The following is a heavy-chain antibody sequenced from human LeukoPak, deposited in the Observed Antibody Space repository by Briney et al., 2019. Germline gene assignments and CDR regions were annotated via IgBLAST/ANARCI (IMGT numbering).Heavy chain of an antibody. CDR1: GFPFSNYS. D-gene: IGHD3-22*01. V-gene: IGHV3-21*01. CDR2: ISSSSSYI. CDR3: XXXXXYYDSSGYFDY. J-gene: IGHJ4*02. Sequence: GSLRLSCAASGFPFSNYSMNWVRQAPGKGLEWVSSISSSSSYIYYADSVKGRFTISRDNAKNSLYLQMNSLRAEDTAVYYXXXXXXYYDSSGYFDYWGQGTLVTVSS.